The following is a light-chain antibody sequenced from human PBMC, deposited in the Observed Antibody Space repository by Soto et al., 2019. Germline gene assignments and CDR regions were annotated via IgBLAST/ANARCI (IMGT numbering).Light chain of an antibody. Sequence: DIQMAQSPSTLSASVGDRVTITCRASQSISSYLNWYQQKPGKDPKLLIYAASSLQSGVPSRVSGSGSGTDFTLTISSLQPEDVATYYCQQSYSTPQTFGQGTKVDIK. J-gene: IGKJ1*01. V-gene: IGKV1-39*01. CDR3: QQSYSTPQT. CDR1: QSISSY. CDR2: AAS.